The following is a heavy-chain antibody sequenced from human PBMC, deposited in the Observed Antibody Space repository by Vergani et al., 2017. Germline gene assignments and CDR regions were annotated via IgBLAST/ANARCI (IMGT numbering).Heavy chain of an antibody. V-gene: IGHV3-48*03. CDR1: GFTFSSYE. D-gene: IGHD1-14*01. CDR3: ATTLIRIRYFDL. CDR2: ISSSGSTI. J-gene: IGHJ2*01. Sequence: EVQLVESGGGLVQPGGSLRLSCAASGFTFSSYEMNWVRQAPGKGLEWVSYISSSGSTIYYADSVKGRFTISRDNAKNSLYLQMNSLRAEDTAVYYCATTLIRIRYFDLWGRGTLVTVSS.